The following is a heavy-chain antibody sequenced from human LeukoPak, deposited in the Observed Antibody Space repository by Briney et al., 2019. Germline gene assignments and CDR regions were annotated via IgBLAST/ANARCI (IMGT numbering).Heavy chain of an antibody. CDR1: GFTLSSYW. CDR3: ARGYYDNDY. Sequence: GGSLRLSCAASGFTLSSYWMSWVRQAPGKGLEWVANIKQDGREIYYVDSVKGRFTISRDNAKNSLYLQMNSLRAEDTAVYYCARGYYDNDYWGQGTLVTVSS. J-gene: IGHJ4*02. V-gene: IGHV3-7*04. D-gene: IGHD3-22*01. CDR2: IKQDGREI.